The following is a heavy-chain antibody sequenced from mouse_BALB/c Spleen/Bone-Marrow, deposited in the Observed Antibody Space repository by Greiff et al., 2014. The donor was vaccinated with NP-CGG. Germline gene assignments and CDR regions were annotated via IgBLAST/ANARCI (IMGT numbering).Heavy chain of an antibody. J-gene: IGHJ3*01. CDR1: GFTFSWFG. V-gene: IGHV5-6-3*01. D-gene: IGHD2-1*01. CDR3: ARGLDYGNYGPGFAY. CDR2: INSNGGST. Sequence: VKLVESGGGLVQPGGSLKLSCAASGFTFSWFGMSWVRQTPDKRLELVATINSNGGSTYYPDSVKGRFTISRDNAKNTLYLQTSSLKSEDTAMYYCARGLDYGNYGPGFAYWGQGTLVTVSA.